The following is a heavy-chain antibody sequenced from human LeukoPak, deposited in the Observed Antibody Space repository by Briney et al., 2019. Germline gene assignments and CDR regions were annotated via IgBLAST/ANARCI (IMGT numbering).Heavy chain of an antibody. CDR3: AKAEGYCSGTWCFRWFDW. CDR1: GFTYSNYG. Sequence: GGSLRLSCAASGFTYSNYGMTWVRQAPGKGLERVSSISDSGRSTDYADSVKGRFTVSRDNSKSTLYLEMSSLRADDTAVYYCAKAEGYCSGTWCFRWFDWWGQGTLVTVSS. D-gene: IGHD2-15*01. J-gene: IGHJ4*02. CDR2: ISDSGRST. V-gene: IGHV3-23*01.